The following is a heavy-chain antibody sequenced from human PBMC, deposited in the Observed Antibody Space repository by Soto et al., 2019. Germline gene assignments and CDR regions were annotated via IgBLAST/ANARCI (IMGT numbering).Heavy chain of an antibody. Sequence: EVQLLESGGGLVQPGGSLRLSCAASGFTFSSYAMSWVRRAPGKGLEWVSAISGRGGTTYYADSVKGRFSISRDNSKNTLYLQMNSLRAEDTAVYSCAKDYFPLAVAPRGWFDPWGQGTLVTVSS. V-gene: IGHV3-23*01. CDR2: ISGRGGTT. CDR1: GFTFSSYA. J-gene: IGHJ5*02. CDR3: AKDYFPLAVAPRGWFDP. D-gene: IGHD6-19*01.